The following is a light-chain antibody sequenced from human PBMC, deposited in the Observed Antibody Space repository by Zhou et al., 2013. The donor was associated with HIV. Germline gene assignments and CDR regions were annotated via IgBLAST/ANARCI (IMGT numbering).Light chain of an antibody. Sequence: EIVMTQSPATLSVSPGERATLSCRASQSVRSSLAWYQQKPGQAPRLLIYAASTRATGIPARFSGSGSGTEFTLTISGLQSEDFAVYYCQQYNNWPPFTFGPGTKVDIK. CDR1: QSVRSS. CDR3: QQYNNWPPFT. CDR2: AAS. J-gene: IGKJ3*01. V-gene: IGKV3-15*01.